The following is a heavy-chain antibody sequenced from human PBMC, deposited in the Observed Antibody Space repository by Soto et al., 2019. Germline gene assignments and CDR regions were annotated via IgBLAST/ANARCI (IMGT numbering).Heavy chain of an antibody. CDR1: GFTFSSYA. Sequence: QVQLVESGGGVVQPGRSLRLSCAASGFTFSSYAMHWVRQAPGKGLEWVAVISYDGSNKYYADSVKGRFTISRDNSKNTLYLQMNSLRAGDTGVYYCAREDVTYYYDSSGYDYWGQGTLVTVSS. V-gene: IGHV3-30-3*01. J-gene: IGHJ4*02. CDR3: AREDVTYYYDSSGYDY. CDR2: ISYDGSNK. D-gene: IGHD3-22*01.